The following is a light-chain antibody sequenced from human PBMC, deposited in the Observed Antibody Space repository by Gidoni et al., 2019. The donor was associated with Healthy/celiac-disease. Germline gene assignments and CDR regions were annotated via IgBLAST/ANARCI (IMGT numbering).Light chain of an antibody. V-gene: IGLV3-1*01. Sequence: SYELTQPPSVSVSPGQTASITCSGDKLGDKYACWYQQKPGQSPVLVIYQDSKRPSGIPESFSGSHSGNTAPLTIRGTQAMDEADYYCQAWDSSTAIFGGGTKLTVL. J-gene: IGLJ2*01. CDR1: KLGDKY. CDR3: QAWDSSTAI. CDR2: QDS.